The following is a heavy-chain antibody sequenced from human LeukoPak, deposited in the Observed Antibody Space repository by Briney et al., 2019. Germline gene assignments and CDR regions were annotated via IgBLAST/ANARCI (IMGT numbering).Heavy chain of an antibody. D-gene: IGHD2-15*01. V-gene: IGHV4-34*01. J-gene: IGHJ5*02. CDR2: INHSGGT. CDR3: ARLLGYCSGGSCYQGGLRWFDP. CDR1: GGSFSGFY. Sequence: PSETLSLTCAVYGGSFSGFYWSWIRQPPGKGLEWIGDINHSGGTNYIPSLKSRVTISVDTSKNQFSLKLTSVTAADTAVYYCARLLGYCSGGSCYQGGLRWFDPWGQGTLVTVSS.